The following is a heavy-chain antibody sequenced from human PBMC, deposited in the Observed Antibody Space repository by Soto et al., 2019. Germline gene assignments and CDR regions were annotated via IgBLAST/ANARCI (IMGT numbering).Heavy chain of an antibody. V-gene: IGHV4-39*01. CDR3: ASSYGSGSYYLSYFDY. D-gene: IGHD3-10*01. J-gene: IGHJ4*02. CDR1: GGSISSSSYY. CDR2: IYYSGST. Sequence: SETLSLTCTVSGGSISSSSYYWGWIRQPPGKGLEWIGSIYYSGSTYYNPSLKSRVTISVDTSKNQFSLKLSSVTAADTAVYYCASSYGSGSYYLSYFDYWGQGTLVTVSS.